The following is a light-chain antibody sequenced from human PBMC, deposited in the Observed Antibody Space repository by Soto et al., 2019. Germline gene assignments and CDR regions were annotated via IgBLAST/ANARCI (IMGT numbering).Light chain of an antibody. J-gene: IGLJ2*01. V-gene: IGLV1-40*01. CDR1: SSNIGAGYD. CDR3: QSYDSSLSGSRV. CDR2: GNS. Sequence: QPVLTQPPSVSGAPGQRVTISCTGSSSNIGAGYDVHWYQQLPRTAPKLLIYGNSNRPSGVPDRFSGSKSGTSASLAITGLQAEDEADYYCQSYDSSLSGSRVFGGGTKVTVL.